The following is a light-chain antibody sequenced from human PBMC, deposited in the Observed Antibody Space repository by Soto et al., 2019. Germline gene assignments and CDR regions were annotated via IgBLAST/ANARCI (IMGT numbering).Light chain of an antibody. Sequence: EIVLTQSPGPLSLSPGDRATLSCRVSQNLSSSYLAWYQQKLGQAPRLLNEVASSRATGIPARFSGSVSGTDFILAISRLEPEDFAVYYCQHYDSSPRLTCGGGTKVEIK. CDR2: VAS. CDR3: QHYDSSPRLT. V-gene: IGKV3-20*01. CDR1: QNLSSSY. J-gene: IGKJ4*01.